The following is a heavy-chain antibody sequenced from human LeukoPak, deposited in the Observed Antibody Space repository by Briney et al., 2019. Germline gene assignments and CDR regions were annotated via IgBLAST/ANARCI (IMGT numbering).Heavy chain of an antibody. D-gene: IGHD4-11*01. CDR3: ARTTRVTPDGRAEYFED. CDR2: KSGAGRD. Sequence: SETLSLTCSVSGVSISTYYWSWLRQPPGKGLEWVGYKSGAGRDLYNPSLKSRVTISVDASENQFSLSLRSVTAADTAMYYCARTTRVTPDGRAEYFEDWGQGTLVIVSS. J-gene: IGHJ1*01. CDR1: GVSISTYY. V-gene: IGHV4-59*03.